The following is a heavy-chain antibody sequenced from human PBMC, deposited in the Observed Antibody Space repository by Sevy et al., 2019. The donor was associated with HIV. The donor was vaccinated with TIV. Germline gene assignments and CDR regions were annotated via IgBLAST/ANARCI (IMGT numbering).Heavy chain of an antibody. CDR1: GFTFSSYA. J-gene: IGHJ5*02. V-gene: IGHV3-23*01. D-gene: IGHD2-8*01. CDR2: ISGSGDST. CDR3: AKGRGLIVLMLYYDA. Sequence: GGSLRLSCAASGFTFSSYAMSWVRQAPGKGLEWVSVISGSGDSTYYADSVKGRFTISRDNSKNTLYLQMNSLRVEDTAVYYRAKGRGLIVLMLYYDAWGQGTVVTVSS.